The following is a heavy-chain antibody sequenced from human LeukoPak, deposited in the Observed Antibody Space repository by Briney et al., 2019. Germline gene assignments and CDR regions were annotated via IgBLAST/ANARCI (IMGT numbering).Heavy chain of an antibody. CDR1: GYTFTSYG. V-gene: IGHV1-18*04. CDR2: ISAYNGNT. J-gene: IGHJ6*04. Sequence: ASVKVSCKASGYTFTSYGISWVRQAPGQGLEWMGWISAYNGNTNYAQKLQGRVTMTTDTSTSTAYMELRSLRPDDTAVYYCARDGKRVFTIFSYHGMDVWAKGTTVTVSS. CDR3: ARDGKRVFTIFSYHGMDV. D-gene: IGHD3-9*01.